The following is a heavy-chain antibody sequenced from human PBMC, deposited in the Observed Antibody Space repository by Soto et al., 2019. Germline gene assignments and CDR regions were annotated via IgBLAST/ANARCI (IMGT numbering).Heavy chain of an antibody. CDR2: IYYSGGT. D-gene: IGHD3-3*02. J-gene: IGHJ4*02. V-gene: IGHV4-61*01. Sequence: PSETRSLTCTGSGGSISTGNDYWSWIRQPPGKGLEWIGYIYYSGGTNYNPSLKSRVTISVDTSKNQFSLKLSSVTAADTAVYYCASLNSDIAFVDYWGQGTLVTVSS. CDR1: GGSISTGNDY. CDR3: ASLNSDIAFVDY.